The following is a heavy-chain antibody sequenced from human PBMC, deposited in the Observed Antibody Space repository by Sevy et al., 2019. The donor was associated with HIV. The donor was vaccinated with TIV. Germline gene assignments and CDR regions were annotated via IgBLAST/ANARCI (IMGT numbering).Heavy chain of an antibody. CDR3: ARDVDSNYDGIDA. J-gene: IGHJ6*02. CDR1: GFIFSNHG. V-gene: IGHV3-33*01. D-gene: IGHD4-4*01. Sequence: GGSLRLSCAASGFIFSNHGMHWVRQAPGKGLEWVARIWYDGSDTYYGESVKGRFTISRDNSKNTVDLQMNSLRVEDTAVYYCARDVDSNYDGIDAWGQGTTVTVS. CDR2: IWYDGSDT.